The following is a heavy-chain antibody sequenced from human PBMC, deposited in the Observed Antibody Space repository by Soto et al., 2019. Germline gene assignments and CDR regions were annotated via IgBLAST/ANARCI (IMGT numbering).Heavy chain of an antibody. V-gene: IGHV3-23*01. CDR3: TPPGPPLDY. CDR2: ISGSGGST. J-gene: IGHJ4*02. Sequence: GGSLSLSCAASGFIFSSYSMSGVRQDPGKGLECVSAISGSGGSTYYADSVKGRFTISRDNSKNTLSLQMNSLRADDTAVYYCTPPGPPLDYWGQGTLVIVCS. CDR1: GFIFSSYS.